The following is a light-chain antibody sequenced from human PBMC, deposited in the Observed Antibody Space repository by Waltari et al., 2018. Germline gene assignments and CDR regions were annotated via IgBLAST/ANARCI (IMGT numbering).Light chain of an antibody. V-gene: IGKV3-20*01. CDR2: HTS. Sequence: SCRASQGVGKYLAWYQQRPGQAPRLLLYHTSIRATGIPDRFSGSGYGTDFSLTISRLEPEDFAVYYCQKYDFLPATFDQGTTVEIK. CDR3: QKYDFLPAT. J-gene: IGKJ1*01. CDR1: QGVGKY.